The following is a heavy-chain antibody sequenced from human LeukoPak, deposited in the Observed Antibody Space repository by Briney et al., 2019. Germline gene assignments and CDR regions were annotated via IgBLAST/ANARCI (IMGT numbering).Heavy chain of an antibody. Sequence: GGSLRLSCATSGFTFSTYAMTWVRQAPGKGLEWVSAIDIYSTKTDYANSVKGRFTISRDNSKNTLYLQMNSLRGEDTAIYYCARDWKADFWGHGTLVTVSS. D-gene: IGHD1-1*01. CDR3: ARDWKADF. J-gene: IGHJ4*01. CDR2: IDIYSTKT. V-gene: IGHV3-23*05. CDR1: GFTFSTYA.